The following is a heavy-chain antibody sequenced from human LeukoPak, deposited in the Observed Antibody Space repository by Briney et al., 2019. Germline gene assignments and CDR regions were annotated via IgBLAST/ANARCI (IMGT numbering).Heavy chain of an antibody. CDR3: ARDAMVRGVSY. CDR1: GGSTSSGSYY. D-gene: IGHD3-10*01. V-gene: IGHV4-61*02. J-gene: IGHJ4*02. Sequence: SETLSLTCTVSGGSTSSGSYYWSWIRQPAGKGLEWIGRIYTSGSTNYNPSLKSRVTISVDTSKNQFSLKLSSVTAADTAVYYCARDAMVRGVSYWGQGTLVTVSS. CDR2: IYTSGST.